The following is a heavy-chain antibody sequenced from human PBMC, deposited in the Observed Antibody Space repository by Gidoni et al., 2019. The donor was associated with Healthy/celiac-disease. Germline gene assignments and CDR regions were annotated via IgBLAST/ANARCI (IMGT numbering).Heavy chain of an antibody. CDR1: GYSISSGDYY. CDR3: ARTRAYSGSYIDFDY. J-gene: IGHJ4*02. CDR2: IYYRGST. D-gene: IGHD1-26*01. Sequence: QVQLQESGPGLVRPSQTLSLSCPVSGYSISSGDYYWSWIRQHPGKGLEWIGYIYYRGSTKYNASLRSRVTLSVDTSKNQFSLKLSSVSAADTAVYDCARTRAYSGSYIDFDYWGQGTLVTVSS. V-gene: IGHV4-31*03.